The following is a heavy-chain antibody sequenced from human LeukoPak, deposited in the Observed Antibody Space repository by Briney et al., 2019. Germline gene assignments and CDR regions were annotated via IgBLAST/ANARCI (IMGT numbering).Heavy chain of an antibody. J-gene: IGHJ4*02. CDR2: VYYSGST. Sequence: SETLSLTCTVSGGSVSSSNFHWAWIRQPPGKGLEWIGSVYYSGSTYYNPSLKSRVTISADTSKNQFSLILSSVTAADTAVYYCAREFSSAWSYYFDYWGQGTLVTVSS. D-gene: IGHD6-19*01. CDR3: AREFSSAWSYYFDY. CDR1: GGSVSSSNFH. V-gene: IGHV4-39*02.